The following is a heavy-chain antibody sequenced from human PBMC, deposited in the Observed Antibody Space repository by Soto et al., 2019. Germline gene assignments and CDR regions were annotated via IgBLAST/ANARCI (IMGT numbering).Heavy chain of an antibody. CDR1: GYTFTSYY. CDR3: AGDDRGATRSFDY. CDR2: INPSGGST. D-gene: IGHD1-26*01. Sequence: QVQLVQSGAEVKKPGASVKVSCKASGYTFTSYYMHWVRQAPGQGLEGMGIINPSGGSTSYAQKFQGIVTMTRDTATSTVYMELSSLKSEDTAVYYCAGDDRGATRSFDYWGQGTLVTVSS. V-gene: IGHV1-46*01. J-gene: IGHJ4*02.